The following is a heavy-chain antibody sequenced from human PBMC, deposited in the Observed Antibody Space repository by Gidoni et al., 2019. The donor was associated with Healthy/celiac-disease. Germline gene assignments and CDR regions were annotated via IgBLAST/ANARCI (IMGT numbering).Heavy chain of an antibody. Sequence: VSRINSDGSSTSYADSVKGRFTISRDNAKNTLYLQMNSLRAEDTAVYYCALLPMEWELRRSAFDIWGQGTMVTVSS. CDR2: INSDGSST. D-gene: IGHD1-26*01. V-gene: IGHV3-74*01. CDR3: ALLPMEWELRRSAFDI. J-gene: IGHJ3*02.